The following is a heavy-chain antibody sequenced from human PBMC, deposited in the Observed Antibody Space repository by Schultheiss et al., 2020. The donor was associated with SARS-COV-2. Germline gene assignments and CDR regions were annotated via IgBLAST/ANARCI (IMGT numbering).Heavy chain of an antibody. V-gene: IGHV3-33*01. J-gene: IGHJ5*02. D-gene: IGHD2-8*01. Sequence: GGSLRLSCAASGFTFSSYGMHWVRQAPGKGLEWVAVIWYDGSKKYYADSVKGRFIISRDNSKNTLYLQMNSLRSEDTAVYYCARGDFVPPTGRQTDWFDPWGQGTLVTVSS. CDR2: IWYDGSKK. CDR1: GFTFSSYG. CDR3: ARGDFVPPTGRQTDWFDP.